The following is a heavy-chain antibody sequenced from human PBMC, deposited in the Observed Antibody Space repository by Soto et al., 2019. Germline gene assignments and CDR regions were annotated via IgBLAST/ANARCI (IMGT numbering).Heavy chain of an antibody. CDR3: ARVEYKGFLGHAFDI. J-gene: IGHJ3*02. CDR2: IKQDGSEK. CDR1: GFTFSSYW. V-gene: IGHV3-7*03. D-gene: IGHD6-6*01. Sequence: GGSLRLSCAASGFTFSSYWMSWVRQAPGKGLEWVANIKQDGSEKYYVDSVKGRFTISRDNAKNSLYLQMNSLRAEDTAVYYCARVEYKGFLGHAFDIWGQGTMVTVSS.